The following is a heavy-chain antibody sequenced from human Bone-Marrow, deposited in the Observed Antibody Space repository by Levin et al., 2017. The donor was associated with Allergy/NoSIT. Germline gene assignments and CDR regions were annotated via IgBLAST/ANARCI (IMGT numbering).Heavy chain of an antibody. V-gene: IGHV4-39*01. CDR1: GGSISRTTYY. D-gene: IGHD1-20*01. CDR3: ARHQGYNWNDNFNY. Sequence: PSETLSLTCTVSGGSISRTTYYWGWIRLPPGKGLEWIGTIFYDGSAHYNPSLESRLTISVDPSKNQFSLKVSSVTAADTAVYFCARHQGYNWNDNFNYWGQGHLVTVSS. J-gene: IGHJ4*02. CDR2: IFYDGSA.